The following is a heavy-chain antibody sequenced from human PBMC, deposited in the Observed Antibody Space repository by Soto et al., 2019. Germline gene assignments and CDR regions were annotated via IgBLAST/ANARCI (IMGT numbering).Heavy chain of an antibody. CDR3: ARGALRWSTSWDFDY. V-gene: IGHV4-30-2*01. CDR1: GGSINSGAYS. D-gene: IGHD4-17*01. Sequence: PSETLSLTCAVSGGSINSGAYSCSWIRQPPGKGLEWIGYIYHSGSTYYNPSLKSRVTISVDRSKNQFSLNLSSVTAADTAMYYCARGALRWSTSWDFDYWGQGTLVTVS. J-gene: IGHJ4*02. CDR2: IYHSGST.